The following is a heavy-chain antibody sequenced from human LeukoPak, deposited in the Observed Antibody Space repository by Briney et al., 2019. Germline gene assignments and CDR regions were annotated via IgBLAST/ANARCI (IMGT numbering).Heavy chain of an antibody. J-gene: IGHJ5*02. CDR2: IDTAGDT. CDR1: GFTFSSYD. D-gene: IGHD2-15*01. Sequence: PGGSLRLSCAASGFTFSSYDMHWVRQATGKGLEWVSGIDTAGDTYYPGSVKGRFTISREDAKNSLYLQMNSLRAGDTAIYYCARVYCSGSTCWFDPWGQGTLVTVSS. V-gene: IGHV3-13*04. CDR3: ARVYCSGSTCWFDP.